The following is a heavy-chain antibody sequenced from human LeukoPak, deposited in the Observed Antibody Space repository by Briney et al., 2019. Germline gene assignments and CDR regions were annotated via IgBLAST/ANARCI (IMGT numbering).Heavy chain of an antibody. D-gene: IGHD3-10*01. J-gene: IGHJ6*03. CDR2: INHSGST. CDR3: ARHIGGLLWFSLYYYYMDV. V-gene: IGHV4-34*01. CDR1: GGSFSGYY. Sequence: PSETLSLTCAVYGGSFSGYYWSWIRQPPGKGLEWIGEINHSGSTNYNPSLKSRVTISVDTSKNQFSLKLSSVTAADTAVYYCARHIGGLLWFSLYYYYMDVWGKGTTVTISS.